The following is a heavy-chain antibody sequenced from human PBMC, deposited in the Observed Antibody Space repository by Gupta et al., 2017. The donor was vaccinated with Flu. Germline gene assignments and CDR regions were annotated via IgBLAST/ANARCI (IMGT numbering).Heavy chain of an antibody. V-gene: IGHV4-34*01. Sequence: QELLQQWGAGLLKPSETLSLTCAYSGGSFSAYYWSWIRQSPQKGLEWIGEINHVGATNYTPSFKSQFTRSLDPSRSQFSLKMPSGTAADTAYYSCARGRNFAFDPWGQEALVTVSS. CDR1: GGSFSAYY. CDR2: INHVGAT. CDR3: ARGRNFAFDP. J-gene: IGHJ5*02.